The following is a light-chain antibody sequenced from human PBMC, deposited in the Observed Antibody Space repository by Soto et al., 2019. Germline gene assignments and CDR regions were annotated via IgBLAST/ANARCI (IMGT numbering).Light chain of an antibody. Sequence: EVELTQSPVTLSVSGGARATLSCRSSQTISTHLAWYQQKPGQAPRLLIYGASTRATAVPARFSGSGSGTDFTLTISRVQFEDAAVYYCQQFDSWPPITFGQGTKLEIK. V-gene: IGKV3-15*01. CDR2: GAS. J-gene: IGKJ2*01. CDR1: QTISTH. CDR3: QQFDSWPPIT.